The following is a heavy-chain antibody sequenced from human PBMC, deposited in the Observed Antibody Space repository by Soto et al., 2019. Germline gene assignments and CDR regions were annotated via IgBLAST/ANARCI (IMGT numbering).Heavy chain of an antibody. D-gene: IGHD6-13*01. CDR2: ISYDGSNK. Sequence: LRLSCAASGFTFSSYAMHWVRQAPGKGLEWVAVISYDGSNKYYADSVKGRFTISRDNSKNTLYLQMNSLRAEDTAVYYCARPPTGAAAGPYYFDYWGQGTLVTVSS. V-gene: IGHV3-30-3*01. J-gene: IGHJ4*02. CDR1: GFTFSSYA. CDR3: ARPPTGAAAGPYYFDY.